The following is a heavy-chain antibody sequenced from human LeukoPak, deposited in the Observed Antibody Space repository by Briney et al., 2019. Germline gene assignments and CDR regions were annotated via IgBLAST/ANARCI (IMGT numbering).Heavy chain of an antibody. V-gene: IGHV1-2*02. J-gene: IGHJ4*02. D-gene: IGHD2-2*01. CDR1: GYTFTSYY. CDR2: INPNSGGT. CDR3: AREGVVPAASNRGDY. Sequence: ASVKVSCKASGYTFTSYYMHWVRQAPGQGREWMGWINPNSGGTNYAQKFQGRVTMTRDTSISTAYMELSRLRSDDTAVYYCAREGVVPAASNRGDYWGQGTLVTVSS.